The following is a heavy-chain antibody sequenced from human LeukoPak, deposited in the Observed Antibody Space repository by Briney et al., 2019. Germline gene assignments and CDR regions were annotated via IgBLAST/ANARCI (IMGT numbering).Heavy chain of an antibody. CDR2: INPSGGST. Sequence: GASVKVSCKASGYTFTSYYMHWVRQAPGQGLEWMGIINPSGGSTSYTQKFQGRVTMTRDMSTSTVYMELSSLRSEDTAVYYCARPGRVLTGYSYYFDYWGQGTLVTVSS. J-gene: IGHJ4*02. D-gene: IGHD3-9*01. CDR3: ARPGRVLTGYSYYFDY. V-gene: IGHV1-46*01. CDR1: GYTFTSYY.